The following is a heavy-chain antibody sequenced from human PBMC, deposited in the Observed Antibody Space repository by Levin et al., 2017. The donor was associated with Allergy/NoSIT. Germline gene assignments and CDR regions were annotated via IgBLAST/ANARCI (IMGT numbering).Heavy chain of an antibody. V-gene: IGHV3-33*01. CDR2: IWYDGSNK. D-gene: IGHD3-10*01. Sequence: SCAASGFTFSSYGMHWVRQAPGKGLEWVAVIWYDGSNKYYADSVKGRFTISRDNSKNTLYLQMNSLRAEDTAVYYCARDHYYGSASDYWGQGTLVTVSS. J-gene: IGHJ4*02. CDR3: ARDHYYGSASDY. CDR1: GFTFSSYG.